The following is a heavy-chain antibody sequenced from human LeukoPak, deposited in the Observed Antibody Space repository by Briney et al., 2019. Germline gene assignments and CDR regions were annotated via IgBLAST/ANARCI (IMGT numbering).Heavy chain of an antibody. CDR3: ARGIVAGLRYYYYGMDV. CDR1: GYTFTSYD. J-gene: IGHJ6*02. V-gene: IGHV1-8*01. D-gene: IGHD5-12*01. CDR2: MNPNSGNT. Sequence: PEASVKVSCKASGYTFTSYDINWVRQATGQGLEWMGWMNPNSGNTGYAQKFQGRVTMTRNTSISTAYMELSSLRSEDTAVYYCARGIVAGLRYYYYGMDVWGQGTTVTVSS.